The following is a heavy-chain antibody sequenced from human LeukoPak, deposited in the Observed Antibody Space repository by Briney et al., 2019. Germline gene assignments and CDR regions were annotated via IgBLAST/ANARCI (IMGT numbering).Heavy chain of an antibody. J-gene: IGHJ4*02. D-gene: IGHD5-18*01. Sequence: SGGSLRLSYAASGFTFSSYAMHWVRQAPGKGLEWVAVISYDGSNKYYADSVKGRFTISRDNSKNTLYLQMNSLRAEDTAVYYCARGELQLWALPNPLFDYWGQGTLVTVSS. CDR1: GFTFSSYA. CDR3: ARGELQLWALPNPLFDY. V-gene: IGHV3-30*04. CDR2: ISYDGSNK.